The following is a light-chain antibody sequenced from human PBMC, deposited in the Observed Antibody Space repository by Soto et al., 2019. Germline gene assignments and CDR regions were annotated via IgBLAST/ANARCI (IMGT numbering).Light chain of an antibody. CDR1: QTFVSTY. CDR3: HYYGGSPT. Sequence: ELVLTQSPGTLSFSPGHRATLSCRASQTFVSTYLAWYQQKPGQAPRLLICDASNRATGIPDRFSGSGSGPDFTLTISRLEPEDFAVYYCHYYGGSPTFGGGTKVDIK. CDR2: DAS. V-gene: IGKV3-20*01. J-gene: IGKJ4*01.